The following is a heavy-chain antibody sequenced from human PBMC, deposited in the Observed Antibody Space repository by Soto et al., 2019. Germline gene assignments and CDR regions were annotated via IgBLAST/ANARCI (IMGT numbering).Heavy chain of an antibody. J-gene: IGHJ4*02. Sequence: ASVKVSCKASGDTFSFYTINWVRQAPGLGLEWMGRVNPILSMSNYAQKFQGRVTMTADKSTSTAYMELRSLRSDDTAVYYCAREGIAVAAMALDYWGQGTLVTVSS. D-gene: IGHD6-19*01. CDR2: VNPILSMS. CDR3: AREGIAVAAMALDY. V-gene: IGHV1-69*04. CDR1: GDTFSFYT.